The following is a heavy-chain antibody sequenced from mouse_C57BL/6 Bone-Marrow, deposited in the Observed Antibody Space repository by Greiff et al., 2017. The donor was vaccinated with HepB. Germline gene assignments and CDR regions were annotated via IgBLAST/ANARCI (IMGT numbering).Heavy chain of an antibody. J-gene: IGHJ4*01. CDR3: ARRGRRGYYAMDY. CDR1: GYTFTTYP. V-gene: IGHV1-47*01. Sequence: VHLVESGAELVKPGASVKMSCKASGYTFTTYPIEWMKQNHGKSLEWIGNFHPYNDDTKYNEKFKGKATLTVEKSSSTVYLELSRLTSDDSAVYYCARRGRRGYYAMDYWGQGTSVTVSS. CDR2: FHPYNDDT.